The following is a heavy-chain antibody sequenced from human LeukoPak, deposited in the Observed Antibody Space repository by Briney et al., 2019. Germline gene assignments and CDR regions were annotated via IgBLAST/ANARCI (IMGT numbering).Heavy chain of an antibody. CDR2: IKTDGGDT. V-gene: IGHV3-74*01. J-gene: IGHJ3*02. Sequence: PGGSLRLFCAASGFTFSTTYWMHWARPAPGKGLVWVSHIKTDGGDTIYADSVKGRFTISIDNAKNTLHLQMNSLRAEDTAVYYCARDSSGPQAFDIWGQGTMVTVS. CDR1: GFTFSTTYW. CDR3: ARDSSGPQAFDI. D-gene: IGHD6-19*01.